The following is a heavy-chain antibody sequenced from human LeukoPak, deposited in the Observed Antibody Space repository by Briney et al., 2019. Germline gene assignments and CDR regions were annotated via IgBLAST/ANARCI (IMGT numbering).Heavy chain of an antibody. D-gene: IGHD3-22*01. CDR1: GFTFRNYA. CDR2: ITGSGTST. CDR3: AKDDYYDTSGYRD. V-gene: IGHV3-23*01. J-gene: IGHJ4*02. Sequence: GGSLRLSCAASGFTFRNYAMCWVRQAPGKGLEWMSCITGSGTSTYYADSVKGRFTISRDNSRNTMYLQMNSLRAVDKAVYYCAKDDYYDTSGYRDWGQGTLVTVPS.